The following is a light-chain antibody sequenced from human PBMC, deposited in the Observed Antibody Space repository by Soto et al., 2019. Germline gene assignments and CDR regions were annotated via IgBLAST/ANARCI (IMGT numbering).Light chain of an antibody. J-gene: IGLJ1*01. V-gene: IGLV2-11*01. CDR1: SSDVGGYNY. CDR3: CSYAGSYTFV. CDR2: DVS. Sequence: QSALTQPRSVSGSPGQSVTISCTGTSSDVGGYNYVSWYQQHPGKAPKLMIYDVSKRPSGVPDRFSGSKSGNTASLTISGFQAEDEADYYCCSYAGSYTFVFCTGNKITVL.